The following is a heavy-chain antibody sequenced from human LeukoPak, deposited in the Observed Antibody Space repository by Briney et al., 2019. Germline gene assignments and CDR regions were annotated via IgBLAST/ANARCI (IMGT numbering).Heavy chain of an antibody. Sequence: GESLKISCKGSGYISTTYWIGWVRQMPGKGLEWMGIIYPGDSDTRYSPSFQGHVTISADSSSSTAYLQWSSLKTSDTAIYYCASRKKGMATAGFDYWGQGTLVTVSS. CDR3: ASRKKGMATAGFDY. CDR1: GYISTTYW. D-gene: IGHD5-24*01. CDR2: IYPGDSDT. V-gene: IGHV5-51*01. J-gene: IGHJ4*02.